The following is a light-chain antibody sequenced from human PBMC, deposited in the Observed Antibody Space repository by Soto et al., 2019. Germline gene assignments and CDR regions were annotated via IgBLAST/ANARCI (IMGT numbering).Light chain of an antibody. CDR2: GVS. CDR3: SSYTSSSTHYV. J-gene: IGLJ1*01. V-gene: IGLV2-14*01. Sequence: QSVLTQPASVSGSPGQSITISCTGTGSDVGGYNYVSWYQQHPGKAPKLMIYGVSNRPSGVSNRFSGSKSGNTASLTISGLQAEDEADYYCSSYTSSSTHYVFGTGTKVTVL. CDR1: GSDVGGYNY.